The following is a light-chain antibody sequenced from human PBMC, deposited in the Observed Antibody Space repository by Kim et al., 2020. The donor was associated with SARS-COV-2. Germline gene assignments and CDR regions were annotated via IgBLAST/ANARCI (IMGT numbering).Light chain of an antibody. J-gene: IGKJ1*01. CDR1: QSVSSSH. Sequence: EIVLTQSPGTLSLSPGERATLSCRASQSVSSSHLAWYQQKPGQAPRLLIYGASTRATGIPDRFSGSGSGTDFTLTIGRLEPEDFAVFYCQKYGSTWTFGQGTKVDIK. V-gene: IGKV3-20*01. CDR3: QKYGSTWT. CDR2: GAS.